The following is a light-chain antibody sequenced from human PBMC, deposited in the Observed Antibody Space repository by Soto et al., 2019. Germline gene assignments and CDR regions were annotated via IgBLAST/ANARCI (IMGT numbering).Light chain of an antibody. V-gene: IGLV1-40*01. Sequence: QSVLTQPPSVSGAPGQGVTISCTGSSSNIGAGYDVHWYQQLPGAAPKLLIFGNDNRPSGVPDRFSGSRSGTSASLAITGLQAEDEADYYCQSYDLSLSGSVFGAGTKLTV. CDR1: SSNIGAGYD. J-gene: IGLJ1*01. CDR3: QSYDLSLSGSV. CDR2: GND.